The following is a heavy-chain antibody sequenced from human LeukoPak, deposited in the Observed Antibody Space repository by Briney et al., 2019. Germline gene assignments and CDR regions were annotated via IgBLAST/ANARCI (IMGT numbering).Heavy chain of an antibody. CDR2: ISSSNII. J-gene: IGHJ4*02. CDR1: GFTFSTYD. Sequence: GSLRLSCAASGFTFSTYDMNWVRQAPGKGLEWISYISSSNIIYSADSVKGRFTISRDNAKNSLYLQMNSLRAEDTAVYYCARDSGYSYGLFGYWGQGTLVTVSS. CDR3: ARDSGYSYGLFGY. V-gene: IGHV3-48*03. D-gene: IGHD5-18*01.